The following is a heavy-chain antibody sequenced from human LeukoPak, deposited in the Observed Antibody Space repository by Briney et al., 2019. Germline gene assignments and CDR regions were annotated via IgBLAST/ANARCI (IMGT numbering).Heavy chain of an antibody. CDR1: GFTVSSNY. D-gene: IGHD6-19*01. Sequence: PGGSLRLSCAASGFTVSSNYMNWVRQAPGKGLEWVSVIYTNGNTYYADSVRGRFTISRDNSENTLYLQMDSLRAEDTAVYYCARDPGVRWLVGFDYWGQGTLVTVSS. J-gene: IGHJ4*02. CDR2: IYTNGNT. CDR3: ARDPGVRWLVGFDY. V-gene: IGHV3-53*01.